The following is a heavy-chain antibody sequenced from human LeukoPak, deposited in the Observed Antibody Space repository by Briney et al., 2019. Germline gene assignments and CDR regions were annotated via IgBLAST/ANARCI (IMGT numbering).Heavy chain of an antibody. D-gene: IGHD3-3*01. V-gene: IGHV4-34*01. J-gene: IGHJ5*02. Sequence: SETLSLTCAVYGGSFSGYYWSWIRQPPGKGLEWIGEINHSGSTNYNPSLKSRVTISVDTSKNQFSLKLSSVTAADTAVYYCARSTHHYYDFWSGYSNWFDPWGQGTLVTVSS. CDR3: ARSTHHYYDFWSGYSNWFDP. CDR2: INHSGST. CDR1: GGSFSGYY.